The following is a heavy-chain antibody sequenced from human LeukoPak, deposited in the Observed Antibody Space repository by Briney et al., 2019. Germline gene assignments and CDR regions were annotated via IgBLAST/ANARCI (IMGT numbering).Heavy chain of an antibody. Sequence: PSQTLSLTCTVPGGSISSGDYYWSWIRQPPGKGLEWIGYIYYSGSTYYNPSLKSRVTISVDTSKNQFSLKLSSVTAADTAVYYCARDGYCTNGVCPYYYYGMDVWGQGTTVTVSS. CDR1: GGSISSGDYY. CDR3: ARDGYCTNGVCPYYYYGMDV. J-gene: IGHJ6*02. D-gene: IGHD2-8*01. V-gene: IGHV4-30-4*01. CDR2: IYYSGST.